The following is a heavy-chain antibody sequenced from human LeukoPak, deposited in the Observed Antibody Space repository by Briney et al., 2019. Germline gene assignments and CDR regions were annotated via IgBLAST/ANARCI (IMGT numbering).Heavy chain of an antibody. V-gene: IGHV4-4*02. CDR3: AGQVVTTYGYYFDY. CDR2: IYHSGST. D-gene: IGHD2-21*02. CDR1: GRSISSSNW. Sequence: SGTLSLACAVSGRSISSSNWWSWVRQPPGKGLEWIGEIYHSGSTNYNPSLKSRVTISVDKSKNQFSLKLSSVTAADTAVYYCAGQVVTTYGYYFDYWGQGTLVTVSS. J-gene: IGHJ4*02.